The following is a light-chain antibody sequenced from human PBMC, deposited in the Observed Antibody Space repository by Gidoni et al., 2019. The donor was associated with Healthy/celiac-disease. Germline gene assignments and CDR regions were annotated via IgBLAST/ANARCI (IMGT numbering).Light chain of an antibody. CDR3: QQYYSTPLT. CDR2: WAS. CDR1: QSVLYSSNNKNY. J-gene: IGKJ4*01. Sequence: DIVMTQSPDSLALSLGVRATINCKSSQSVLYSSNNKNYLAWYKQKPGQPPKLLIYWASTRESGVPDRFSGSGSGTDFTLTISSLQAEDVAVYYCQQYYSTPLTFGGGTKVEIK. V-gene: IGKV4-1*01.